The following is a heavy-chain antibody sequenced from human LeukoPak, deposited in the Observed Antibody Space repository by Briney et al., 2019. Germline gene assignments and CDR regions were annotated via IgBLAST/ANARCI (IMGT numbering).Heavy chain of an antibody. J-gene: IGHJ4*02. Sequence: GGSLRLSCAASGFTVSTNYVSWVRQAPGKGLEWVSVIYRHGGTAYADSVQGRFSISRDNSKNTVDLQMNSLRVEDTAVYYCARVSGSYLLVKDYWGQGTLVTVSS. CDR2: IYRHGGT. V-gene: IGHV3-66*01. CDR3: ARVSGSYLLVKDY. CDR1: GFTVSTNY. D-gene: IGHD1-26*01.